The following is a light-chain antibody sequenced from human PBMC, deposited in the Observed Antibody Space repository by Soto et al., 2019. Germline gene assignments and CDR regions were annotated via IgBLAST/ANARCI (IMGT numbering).Light chain of an antibody. CDR1: QSISSY. J-gene: IGKJ3*01. CDR3: QQSYSTPPFT. Sequence: SRMTQSPSSLSASVGDRVTITCRASQSISSYLNWYQQKPGKAPKLLIYAASSLQSGVPSRFSGSGSGTDFTLTISSLQPEDFATYYCQQSYSTPPFTFGPGTKVDIK. V-gene: IGKV1-39*01. CDR2: AAS.